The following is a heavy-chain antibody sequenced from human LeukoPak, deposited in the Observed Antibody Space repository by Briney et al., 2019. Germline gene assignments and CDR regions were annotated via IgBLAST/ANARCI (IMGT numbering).Heavy chain of an antibody. CDR2: INHSGST. D-gene: IGHD3/OR15-3a*01. V-gene: IGHV4-34*01. J-gene: IGHJ4*02. Sequence: SETLSLTCAVYGGSFSGYYWSWIRQPPGKGLEWIGEINHSGSTNYNPSLKSRVTISVDTSKNQFSLKLSSVPAADTAVYYCARKPRTSFPWYFDYWGQGTLVTVSS. CDR3: ARKPRTSFPWYFDY. CDR1: GGSFSGYY.